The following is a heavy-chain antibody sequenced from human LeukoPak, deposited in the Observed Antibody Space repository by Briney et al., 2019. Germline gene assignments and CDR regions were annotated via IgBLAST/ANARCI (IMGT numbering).Heavy chain of an antibody. D-gene: IGHD2-2*01. J-gene: IGHJ5*02. Sequence: PGESLRLSCAASGFSFSTFSLNWVRQAPGEGLEWISYIGSRTNNIYYADSVKGRFTISRDNARNSLYLQMNSLRAEDTAVYYCARVYCSSTSCLGIWFDPWGQGTLVTVSS. CDR3: ARVYCSSTSCLGIWFDP. CDR1: GFSFSTFS. CDR2: IGSRTNNI. V-gene: IGHV3-48*01.